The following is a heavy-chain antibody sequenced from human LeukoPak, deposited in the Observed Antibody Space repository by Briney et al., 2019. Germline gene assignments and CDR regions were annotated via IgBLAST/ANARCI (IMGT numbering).Heavy chain of an antibody. Sequence: GGSLRLSCAASGFTSSSYGMHWVRQAPGKGLEWVAVISYDGSNKYYADSVKGRFTISRDNSKNTLYLQMNSLRAEDTAVYYCAKDTSSRADYWGQGTLVTVSS. V-gene: IGHV3-30*18. J-gene: IGHJ4*02. CDR3: AKDTSSRADY. CDR1: GFTSSSYG. D-gene: IGHD3-16*01. CDR2: ISYDGSNK.